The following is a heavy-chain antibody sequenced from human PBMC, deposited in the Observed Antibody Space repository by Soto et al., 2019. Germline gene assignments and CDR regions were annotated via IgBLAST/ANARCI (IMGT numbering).Heavy chain of an antibody. CDR1: GFTFSSYA. CDR2: ISYDGSNK. V-gene: IGHV3-30-3*01. J-gene: IGHJ6*01. Sequence: PGGSLRRSFAASGFTFSSYAMHWVRQAPGKGLELVAVISYDGSNKYYAYSVKGRFTISRDNSNNTLYLQMNSLRAEDTAVYYCAIDDYGMDVWGQGTTVTVSS. CDR3: AIDDYGMDV.